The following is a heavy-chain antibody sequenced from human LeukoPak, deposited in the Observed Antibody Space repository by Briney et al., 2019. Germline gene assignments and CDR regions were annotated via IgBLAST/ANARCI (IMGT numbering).Heavy chain of an antibody. D-gene: IGHD3-10*01. V-gene: IGHV3-23*01. J-gene: IGHJ4*02. Sequence: PGGSLRLSCAASGFTFSSYAMSWVRQAPGKGLEWVSAISGSGGGTYYADSVKGRLTISRDNSKNTLYLQMNSLRAEDTAVYYCAKDLGYYYGSGSHLKYWGQGTLVTVSS. CDR3: AKDLGYYYGSGSHLKY. CDR2: ISGSGGGT. CDR1: GFTFSSYA.